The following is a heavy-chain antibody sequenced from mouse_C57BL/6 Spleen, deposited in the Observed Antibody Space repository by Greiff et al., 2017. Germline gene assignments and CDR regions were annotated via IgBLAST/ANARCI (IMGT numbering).Heavy chain of an antibody. V-gene: IGHV1-82*01. J-gene: IGHJ4*01. CDR2: IYPGAGDT. Sequence: LQESGPELVKPGASVKISCKASGYAFSSSWMNWVKQRPGKGLEWIGRIYPGAGDTNYNGKFKGKAKLTADKSSSTAYMQLSSLTSEDSAVYFCARTITTGAMDYWGQGTSVTVSS. D-gene: IGHD1-2*01. CDR1: GYAFSSSW. CDR3: ARTITTGAMDY.